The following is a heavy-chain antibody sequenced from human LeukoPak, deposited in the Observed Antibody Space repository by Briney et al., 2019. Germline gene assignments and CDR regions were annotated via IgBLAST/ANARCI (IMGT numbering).Heavy chain of an antibody. V-gene: IGHV1-18*01. D-gene: IGHD5-18*01. Sequence: ASVKVSCKASGYTFTSYDISWVRQAPGQGLEWVGWSSTNNRTTNYAQKLQGRVTMTTDTSTSTAYMELRSLRFDDAAVYYCARGGYTYGYGHWGQGTLVTVSS. J-gene: IGHJ4*02. CDR1: GYTFTSYD. CDR2: SSTNNRTT. CDR3: ARGGYTYGYGH.